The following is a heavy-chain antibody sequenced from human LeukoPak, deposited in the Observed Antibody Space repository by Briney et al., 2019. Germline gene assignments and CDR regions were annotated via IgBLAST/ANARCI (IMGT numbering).Heavy chain of an antibody. V-gene: IGHV3-23*01. J-gene: IGHJ4*02. CDR2: ISGSGGST. Sequence: PGGSLRLSCAASGFTFSSYAMSWVRQAPGKGLEWVSAISGSGGSTYYADSVEGRFTISRDNSKNTLYLQMNSLRAEDTAVYYCATGVHSSGWYRVSEGFYFDYWGQGTLVTVSS. D-gene: IGHD6-19*01. CDR1: GFTFSSYA. CDR3: ATGVHSSGWYRVSEGFYFDY.